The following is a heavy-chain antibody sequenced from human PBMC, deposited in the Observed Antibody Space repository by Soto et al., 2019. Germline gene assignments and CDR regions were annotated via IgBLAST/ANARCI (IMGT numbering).Heavy chain of an antibody. V-gene: IGHV4-30-2*01. J-gene: IGHJ4*02. D-gene: IGHD6-6*01. CDR1: GCPISSGGYS. Sequence: SETLSLTGSVSGCPISSGGYSWSWIRQPPGKGLEWIGYIYHSGSTYYNPSLKSRVTISVDRSKNQFSLKLSSVTAADTAVYYCARDRGIAARRGFDYWGQGTLVTVSS. CDR2: IYHSGST. CDR3: ARDRGIAARRGFDY.